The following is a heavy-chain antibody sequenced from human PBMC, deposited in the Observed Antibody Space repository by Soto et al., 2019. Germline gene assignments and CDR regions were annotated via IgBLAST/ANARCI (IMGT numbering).Heavy chain of an antibody. Sequence: EVQLVESGGGLVQPGRSLRLSCAASGFTLDDYAMHWVRQVPGKGLQWVSGLSWNGVTIGYASSVKGRFTISRDNAKKSLYLQMNGVGPDDTALYYCGASRAYDSSDYSGFHSGMDVWGLGTTVTVSS. D-gene: IGHD3-22*01. CDR3: GASRAYDSSDYSGFHSGMDV. CDR2: LSWNGVTI. V-gene: IGHV3-9*01. J-gene: IGHJ6*02. CDR1: GFTLDDYA.